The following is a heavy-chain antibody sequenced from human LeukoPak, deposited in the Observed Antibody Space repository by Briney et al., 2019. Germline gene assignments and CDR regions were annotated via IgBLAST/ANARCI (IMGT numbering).Heavy chain of an antibody. CDR2: INHSGST. Sequence: SETLSLTCAVYGGSFSGYYWSWIRQPPGKGLEWIGEINHSGSTNYNPSLKSRVTISVDTSKNRFSLKLSSVTAADTAVYYCAREVHAAFDYWGQGTLVTVSS. CDR3: AREVHAAFDY. J-gene: IGHJ4*02. V-gene: IGHV4-34*01. CDR1: GGSFSGYY.